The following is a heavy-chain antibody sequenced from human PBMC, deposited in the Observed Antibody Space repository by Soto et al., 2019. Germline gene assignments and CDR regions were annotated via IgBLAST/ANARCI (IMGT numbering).Heavy chain of an antibody. Sequence: ASVKVSCKASGYTFTSYGISWVRQAPGQGLEWMGWISAYNGNTNYAQKLQGRVTMTTDTSTSTAYMELRSLRSDDTAVYYCAKDLGDVFGPMGRVEMATITFDYWGQGTLVTVSS. CDR3: AKDLGDVFGPMGRVEMATITFDY. J-gene: IGHJ4*02. D-gene: IGHD5-12*01. CDR2: ISAYNGNT. V-gene: IGHV1-18*04. CDR1: GYTFTSYG.